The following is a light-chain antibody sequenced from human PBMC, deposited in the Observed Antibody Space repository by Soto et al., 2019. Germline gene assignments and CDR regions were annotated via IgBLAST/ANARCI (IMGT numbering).Light chain of an antibody. J-gene: IGKJ1*01. Sequence: IQLTQSPSSLSASVGDRVTVSCRSSQNIENYLSWYVQRPGKAPELLVYSTSKLKSGVPSRFRGSGSGTEFTLTISSLQSEDFAVYYCQQYSYWRTFGQGTKVDIK. CDR1: QNIENY. CDR3: QQYSYWRT. V-gene: IGKV1-17*01. CDR2: STS.